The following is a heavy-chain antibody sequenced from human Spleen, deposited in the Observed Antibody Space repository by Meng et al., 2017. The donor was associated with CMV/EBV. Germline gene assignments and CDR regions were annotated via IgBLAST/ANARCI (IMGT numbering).Heavy chain of an antibody. J-gene: IGHJ6*02. Sequence: GGSLRLSCAASGFTFSSYAMSWVRQAPGKGLEWVSAISGSGGSTYYADSVKGRFTISRDNSKNTLYLQMNSLRAEDTAVYYCARDSMDSAVVVPAAIVAYYGMDVWGQGTTVTVSS. D-gene: IGHD2-2*02. V-gene: IGHV3-23*01. CDR3: ARDSMDSAVVVPAAIVAYYGMDV. CDR1: GFTFSSYA. CDR2: ISGSGGST.